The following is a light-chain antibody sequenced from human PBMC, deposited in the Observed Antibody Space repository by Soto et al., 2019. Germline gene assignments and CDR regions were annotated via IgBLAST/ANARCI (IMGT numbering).Light chain of an antibody. Sequence: EIVMTQSPATLSVSPGERATLSCRASQSVSSNLAWYQQKPGQAPRLLIYGASTRATGIPARLSGSGSGTEFTLTISRLQSEDFAVYYCQQYNNWPGWTFGQGTKVEIK. V-gene: IGKV3-15*01. CDR2: GAS. CDR1: QSVSSN. CDR3: QQYNNWPGWT. J-gene: IGKJ1*01.